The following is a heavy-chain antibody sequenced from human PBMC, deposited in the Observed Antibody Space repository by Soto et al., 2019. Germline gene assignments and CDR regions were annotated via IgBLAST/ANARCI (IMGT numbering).Heavy chain of an antibody. CDR3: ARSFRPAAIKESYYYYGMDV. CDR2: IIPIFGTA. J-gene: IGHJ6*02. D-gene: IGHD2-2*01. CDR1: GGTFSSYA. Sequence: QVQLVQSGAEVKKPGSSVKVSCKASGGTFSSYAISWVRQAPGQGLEWMGGIIPIFGTANYAQKFQGRVTITADESTSTAYMELSSLRSEDTAVYYCARSFRPAAIKESYYYYGMDVWGQGTTVTVSS. V-gene: IGHV1-69*01.